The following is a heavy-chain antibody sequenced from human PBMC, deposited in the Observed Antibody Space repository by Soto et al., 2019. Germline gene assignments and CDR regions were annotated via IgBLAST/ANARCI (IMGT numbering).Heavy chain of an antibody. J-gene: IGHJ4*02. D-gene: IGHD5-12*01. CDR3: ARDRGRPGYDRHDY. V-gene: IGHV3-7*01. CDR2: IKHDGSER. Sequence: HPGGSLRLSCADSGFTFSSYWMTWVRQAPGKGLEWVANIKHDGSERYYVDSVKGRFTISRDNARNSLYLDMNSLRAEDTAVYYCARDRGRPGYDRHDYWGQGTLVTVSS. CDR1: GFTFSSYW.